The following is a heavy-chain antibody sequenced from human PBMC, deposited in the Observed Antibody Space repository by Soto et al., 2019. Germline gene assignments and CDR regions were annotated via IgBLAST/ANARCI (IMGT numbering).Heavy chain of an antibody. Sequence: PSETLSLTCAVYGGSFSGYYWSWIRQPPGKGLEWIGEISHSGSTNYNPSLKSRVTISVDTSKNQFSLKLSSVTAADTAVYYCARGRRGSYLRFDPWGQGTLVTVSS. V-gene: IGHV4-34*01. CDR3: ARGRRGSYLRFDP. J-gene: IGHJ5*02. CDR1: GGSFSGYY. CDR2: ISHSGST. D-gene: IGHD1-26*01.